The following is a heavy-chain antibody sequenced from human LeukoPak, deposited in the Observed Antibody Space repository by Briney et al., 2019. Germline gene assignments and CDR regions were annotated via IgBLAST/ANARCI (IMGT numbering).Heavy chain of an antibody. D-gene: IGHD4-11*01. CDR2: IYYSGST. CDR3: ARRNPDYSYWYFDL. J-gene: IGHJ2*01. Sequence: SETLSLTCTVSGGSISSYYWSWIRQPPGKGLERIGYIYYSGSTNYNPSLKSRVAISVDTSKNQFSLKLSSVTAADTAVYYCARRNPDYSYWYFDLWGRGTLVTVSS. V-gene: IGHV4-59*08. CDR1: GGSISSYY.